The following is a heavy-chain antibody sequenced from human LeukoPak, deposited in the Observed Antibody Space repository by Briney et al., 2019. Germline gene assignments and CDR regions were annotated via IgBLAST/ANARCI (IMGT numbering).Heavy chain of an antibody. CDR1: GYTFTGYY. CDR3: ARGRNYYDSSDYYEGDGFDI. D-gene: IGHD3-22*01. CDR2: VTPHSGVT. V-gene: IGHV1-2*02. Sequence: ASVKVSCKASGYTFTGYYIHWVRQAPGQGLEWMGWVTPHSGVTNYAQKFQDRVTMTRDTSISTAYMELNSLRSEDTAVYYCARGRNYYDSSDYYEGDGFDIWGQGTVVTVSS. J-gene: IGHJ3*02.